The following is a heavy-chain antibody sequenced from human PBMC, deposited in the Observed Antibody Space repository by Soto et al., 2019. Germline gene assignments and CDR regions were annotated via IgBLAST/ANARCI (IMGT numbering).Heavy chain of an antibody. D-gene: IGHD2-2*01. CDR3: ARSSSGYYFDY. CDR2: IKQDGSEK. J-gene: IGHJ4*02. Sequence: GGSLRLSCAASGFTFSSYWMSWVRQAPGKGLEWVANIKQDGSEKYYVDSVKGRFAISRDNAKNSLYLQMNSLRAEDTAVYYCARSSSGYYFDYWGQGTLVTVSS. CDR1: GFTFSSYW. V-gene: IGHV3-7*03.